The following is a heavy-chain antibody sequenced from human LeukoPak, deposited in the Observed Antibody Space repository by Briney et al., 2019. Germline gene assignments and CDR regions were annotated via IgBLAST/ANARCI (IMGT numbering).Heavy chain of an antibody. J-gene: IGHJ6*03. CDR2: LYDSGTA. D-gene: IGHD1-1*01. V-gene: IGHV4-59*01. CDR3: ARVSSFPGTSYDYMDV. Sequence: SETLSLTCTVSGGSLSSYYWSWIRQPPGKGLEGFGYLYDSGTANYNPSLKSRVTISVDTSKNQFSLKLSSVTAADTAVYFCARVSSFPGTSYDYMDVWGKGTTVTISS. CDR1: GGSLSSYY.